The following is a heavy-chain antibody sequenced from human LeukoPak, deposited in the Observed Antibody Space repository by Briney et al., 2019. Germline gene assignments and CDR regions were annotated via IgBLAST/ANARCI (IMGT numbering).Heavy chain of an antibody. CDR3: AAAADFGYSDY. D-gene: IGHD6-13*01. CDR1: GGSISSYY. V-gene: IGHV4-59*01. Sequence: PSETLSLTCTVSGGSISSYYWSWNRQPPGKGLEWIGYIYYSGSTNYNPSLKSRVTISVDTSKNQFSLKLSSVTAADTAVYYCAAAADFGYSDYWGQGTLVTVSS. CDR2: IYYSGST. J-gene: IGHJ4*02.